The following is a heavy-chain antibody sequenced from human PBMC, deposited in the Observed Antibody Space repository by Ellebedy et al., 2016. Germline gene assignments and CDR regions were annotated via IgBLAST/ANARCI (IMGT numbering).Heavy chain of an antibody. J-gene: IGHJ5*02. Sequence: GGSLRLSCVASGFTFNKYSMYWVRLAPGKGLEWVSGISWNSGKIDYADSVRGRFTISRDNAKNSLHLQMNSLKTEDTAVYYCTRWGYGDYKDWFDPWGQGTLVTVSS. CDR3: TRWGYGDYKDWFDP. CDR2: ISWNSGKI. CDR1: GFTFNKYS. V-gene: IGHV3-9*01. D-gene: IGHD4-17*01.